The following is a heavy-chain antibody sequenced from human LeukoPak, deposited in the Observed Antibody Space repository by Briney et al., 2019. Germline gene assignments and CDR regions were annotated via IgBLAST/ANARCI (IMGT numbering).Heavy chain of an antibody. CDR2: INHSGST. J-gene: IGHJ4*02. V-gene: IGHV4-34*01. CDR3: ARLGYCSSTSCFDY. CDR1: GGSFSGYY. Sequence: SETLSLTCAVYGGSFSGYYWSWIRQPPGKGLEWIGEINHSGSTNYNPSLKSRVTISVDTSKSQFSLKLSSVTAADTAVYYCARLGYCSSTSCFDYWGQGTLVTVSS. D-gene: IGHD2-2*01.